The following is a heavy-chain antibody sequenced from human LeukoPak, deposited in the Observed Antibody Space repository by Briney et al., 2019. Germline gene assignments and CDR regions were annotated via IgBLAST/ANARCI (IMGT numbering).Heavy chain of an antibody. CDR3: ARDQARVTAGADDGMDV. CDR1: GGSTSIFY. Sequence: TLSLTCTVSGGSTSIFYTSWIRQRPEKGLEWVGYIYNSGGTNYNTTLKSRVTISVDTSKNPFSLKLCSVTGADTAVYYCARDQARVTAGADDGMDVWGQGTTVTVSS. D-gene: IGHD4-4*01. V-gene: IGHV4-59*01. J-gene: IGHJ6*02. CDR2: IYNSGGT.